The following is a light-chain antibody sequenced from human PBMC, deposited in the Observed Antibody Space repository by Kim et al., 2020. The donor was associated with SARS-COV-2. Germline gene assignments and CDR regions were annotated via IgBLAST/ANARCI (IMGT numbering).Light chain of an antibody. V-gene: IGKV1D-12*01. CDR3: QQASGFPRA. CDR2: AAS. Sequence: ASVGDRVTIICRASRGISSWLGWYRQKPGKAPKRLVYAASSLQGGVPSRFSGSGSGTDFTLTISSLQPEDFATYYCQQASGFPRAFGPGTKVDIK. J-gene: IGKJ3*01. CDR1: RGISSW.